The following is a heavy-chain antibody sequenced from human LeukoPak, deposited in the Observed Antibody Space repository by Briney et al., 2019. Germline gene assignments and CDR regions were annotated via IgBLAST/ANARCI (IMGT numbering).Heavy chain of an antibody. D-gene: IGHD3-22*01. Sequence: ASVKVSCKASGYAFTSYYMHWVRQAPGQGLEWMGIINPSGGSTSYAQKFQGRVTMTRDTSTSTVYMELSSLRSEDTAVYYCARDLLVVGLDYWGQGTLVTVSS. CDR3: ARDLLVVGLDY. V-gene: IGHV1-46*01. J-gene: IGHJ4*02. CDR1: GYAFTSYY. CDR2: INPSGGST.